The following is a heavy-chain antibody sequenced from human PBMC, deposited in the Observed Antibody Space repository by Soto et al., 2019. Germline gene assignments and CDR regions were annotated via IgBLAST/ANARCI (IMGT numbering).Heavy chain of an antibody. Sequence: QVELVESGGGLVKPGGSLRLSCAASGLSFSDYYMSWIRQAPGKGLEWIAYITSSSSTIYYADSVKGRFTISRNDAKNSLYLQLYSLRAEDTAGYYCATVFRSSNFTYWGQGTLVTVSS. D-gene: IGHD3-10*02. CDR2: ITSSSSTI. J-gene: IGHJ4*02. CDR3: ATVFRSSNFTY. V-gene: IGHV3-11*01. CDR1: GLSFSDYY.